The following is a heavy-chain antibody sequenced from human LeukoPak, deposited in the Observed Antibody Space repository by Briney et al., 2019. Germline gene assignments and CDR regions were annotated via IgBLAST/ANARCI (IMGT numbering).Heavy chain of an antibody. J-gene: IGHJ4*02. CDR1: GYTFTTYY. CDR3: ARGHGSGSYILGY. Sequence: GASVKVSCKASGYTFTTYYMHWVRQAPGQGLEWMGIINPSDGSTTHAQKFQDRVTMTRDTSTSTFYMELSSLRSEDTAVYYCARGHGSGSYILGYWGQGTLVTVSS. D-gene: IGHD3-10*01. CDR2: INPSDGST. V-gene: IGHV1-46*01.